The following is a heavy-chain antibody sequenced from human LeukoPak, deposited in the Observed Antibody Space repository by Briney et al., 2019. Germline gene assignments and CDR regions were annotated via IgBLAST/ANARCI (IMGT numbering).Heavy chain of an antibody. CDR2: ISWNSGSI. CDR1: GFTFDDYA. J-gene: IGHJ4*02. Sequence: GGSLRLSCAASGFTFDDYAMHWVRQAPGKGLEWVSGISWNSGSIGYADSVKGRFTISRDNAKNSLYLQMNSLRAEDTAVYYCARDGGDYVSKYFDYWGQGTLVTVSS. D-gene: IGHD2-21*02. V-gene: IGHV3-9*01. CDR3: ARDGGDYVSKYFDY.